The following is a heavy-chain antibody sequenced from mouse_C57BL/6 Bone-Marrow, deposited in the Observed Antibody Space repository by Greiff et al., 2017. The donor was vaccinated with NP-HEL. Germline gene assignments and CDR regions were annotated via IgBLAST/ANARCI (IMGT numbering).Heavy chain of an antibody. Sequence: EVKLMESEGGLVQPGSSMKLSCTASGFTFSDYYMAWVRQVPEKGLEWVANINYDGGSTYYLDSLKSSFIISRDNAKNILYLQMSSLKSEDTATYYCARDPFTTVVANWYFDVWGTGTTVTVSS. D-gene: IGHD1-1*01. CDR1: GFTFSDYY. CDR3: ARDPFTTVVANWYFDV. V-gene: IGHV5-16*01. CDR2: INYDGGST. J-gene: IGHJ1*03.